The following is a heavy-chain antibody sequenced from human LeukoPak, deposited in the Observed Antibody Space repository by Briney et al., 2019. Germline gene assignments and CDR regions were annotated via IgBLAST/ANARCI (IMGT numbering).Heavy chain of an antibody. CDR2: ISSSSSTI. D-gene: IGHD1-26*01. V-gene: IGHV3-48*04. CDR1: GFTFSSYS. Sequence: GGSLRLSCAASGFTFSSYSMNWVRQAPGKGLEWVSYISSSSSTIYYADSVKGRFTISRDNAKNSLYLQMNSLRAEDTAVYYCARDSGSRFDYWGQGTLVTVSS. CDR3: ARDSGSRFDY. J-gene: IGHJ4*02.